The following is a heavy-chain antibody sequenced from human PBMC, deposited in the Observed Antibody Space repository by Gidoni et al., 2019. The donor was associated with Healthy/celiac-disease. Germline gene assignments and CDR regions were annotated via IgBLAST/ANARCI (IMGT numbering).Heavy chain of an antibody. CDR3: TRDRYYYDSSGYYLDY. CDR2: IRSKAYGGTT. Sequence: EVQLVESGGGLVKPGRSLRLSCTASGFTFGDYAMSWFRQAPGKGLEWVGFIRSKAYGGTTEYAASVKGRFTISRDDSKSIAYLQMNSLKTEDTAVYYCTRDRYYYDSSGYYLDYWGQGTLVTVSS. V-gene: IGHV3-49*05. D-gene: IGHD3-22*01. CDR1: GFTFGDYA. J-gene: IGHJ4*02.